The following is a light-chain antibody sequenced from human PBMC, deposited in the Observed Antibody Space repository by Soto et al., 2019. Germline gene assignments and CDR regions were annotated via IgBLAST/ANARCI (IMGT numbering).Light chain of an antibody. J-gene: IGKJ1*01. V-gene: IGKV3-11*01. CDR3: QQRSNWPWT. CDR1: QSVSTS. CDR2: DAS. Sequence: EIVLTQSPATLSLSPGERATLSCRASQSVSTSLAWYQQKPGQAPRLLIYDASNRATGIPARFSGSGSGTDVRRTVSSLEPEDFALYYCQQRSNWPWTFGQGTKVEIK.